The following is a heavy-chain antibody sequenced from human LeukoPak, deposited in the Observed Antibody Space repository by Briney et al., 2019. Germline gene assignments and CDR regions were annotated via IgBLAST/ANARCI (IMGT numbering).Heavy chain of an antibody. CDR2: ISDIGSI. V-gene: IGHV4-59*08. CDR1: GGSISSYY. Sequence: SETLSLTCTVSGGSISSYYWSWIRQPPGKGLEWIAYISDIGSINYNPSLKSRVTISVDTSKNQFSLKLSSVTAADTAVYYCARHNRNDYFDYWGQGTLVTVSS. J-gene: IGHJ4*02. CDR3: ARHNRNDYFDY.